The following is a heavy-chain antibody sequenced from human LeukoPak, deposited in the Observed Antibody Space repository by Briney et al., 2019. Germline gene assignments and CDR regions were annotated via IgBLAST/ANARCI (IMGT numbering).Heavy chain of an antibody. Sequence: ASVKVSCKASGYTFTSYGISWVRQAPGQGLEWMGWISAYNGNTNYAQKLQGRVTMTTDTSTSTAYMGLRSLRSDDTAVYYCARSAAAAPPGDWFDPWGQGTLVTVSS. V-gene: IGHV1-18*01. CDR3: ARSAAAAPPGDWFDP. D-gene: IGHD6-13*01. CDR2: ISAYNGNT. J-gene: IGHJ5*02. CDR1: GYTFTSYG.